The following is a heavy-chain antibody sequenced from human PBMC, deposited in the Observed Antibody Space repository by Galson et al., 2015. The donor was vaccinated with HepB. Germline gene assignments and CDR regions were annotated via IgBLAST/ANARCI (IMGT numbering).Heavy chain of an antibody. V-gene: IGHV3-23*01. J-gene: IGHJ1*01. CDR2: MSDNGDNT. CDR3: ATRSGASGWYSYFQH. Sequence: SLRLSCAASGFTFSSYAIMWVRQAPEKGLEWVSGMSDNGDNTFYADSVKGRFTISRDISKNTVYLQMNSLRVEDTAVYYCATRSGASGWYSYFQHWGQGTLVPVSS. D-gene: IGHD6-19*01. CDR1: GFTFSSYA.